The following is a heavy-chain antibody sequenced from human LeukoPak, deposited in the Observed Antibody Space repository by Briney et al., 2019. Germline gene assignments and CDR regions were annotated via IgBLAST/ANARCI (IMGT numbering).Heavy chain of an antibody. J-gene: IGHJ5*02. CDR2: ISPSGGST. V-gene: IGHV1-46*01. CDR3: ARARPALNWFDP. CDR1: GYTFTSYY. Sequence: ASVKVSCKASGYTFTSYYMHWVRQAPGQGLEWMGIISPSGGSTSYAQKFQGRVTMTRDMSTSTVYMELSSLRSEDTAVYYCARARPALNWFDPWGQGTLVTVSS.